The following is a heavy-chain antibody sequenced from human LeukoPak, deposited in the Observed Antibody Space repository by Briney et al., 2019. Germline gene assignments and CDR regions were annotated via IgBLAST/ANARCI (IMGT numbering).Heavy chain of an antibody. D-gene: IGHD1-26*01. J-gene: IGHJ4*02. CDR1: GFTFISYS. CDR2: ISSSSSYI. V-gene: IGHV3-21*01. Sequence: GGSLRLSCAASGFTFISYSMNWVRQAPGKGLEWVSSISSSSSYIYYADSVKGRFTISRDNAKNSLYLQMNSLRAEDTAVYYCARDSGSYQYYFDYWGQGTLVTVSS. CDR3: ARDSGSYQYYFDY.